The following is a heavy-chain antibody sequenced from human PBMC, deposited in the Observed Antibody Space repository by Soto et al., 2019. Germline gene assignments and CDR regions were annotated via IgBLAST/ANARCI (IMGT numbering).Heavy chain of an antibody. CDR3: SRGGGGGLFDL. CDR2: ISPKGTYK. V-gene: IGHV3-11*06. CDR1: GFTFTDSY. D-gene: IGHD2-21*01. J-gene: IGHJ5*02. Sequence: QVQLVESGGGLVKPGGSLRLSCATSGFTFTDSYMTWIRQAPGKGLEFVSYISPKGTYKTYADSMKGRFTISRDNAKNSLYLQVNSLRDEDKAVYYCSRGGGGGLFDLWGQGAFVTVSS.